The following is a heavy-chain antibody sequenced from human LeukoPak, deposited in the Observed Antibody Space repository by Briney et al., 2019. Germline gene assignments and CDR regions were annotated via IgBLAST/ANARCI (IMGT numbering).Heavy chain of an antibody. Sequence: GASVKVSCKASGGTFSSYAISWVRQAPGQGLEWMGGLIPIFGTANYAQKFQGRVTITADESTSTAYMELSSLRSEDAAVYYCASQGRITMVRGVMDDYYYYMDVWGKGTTVTISS. CDR2: LIPIFGTA. D-gene: IGHD3-10*01. CDR1: GGTFSSYA. CDR3: ASQGRITMVRGVMDDYYYYMDV. V-gene: IGHV1-69*13. J-gene: IGHJ6*03.